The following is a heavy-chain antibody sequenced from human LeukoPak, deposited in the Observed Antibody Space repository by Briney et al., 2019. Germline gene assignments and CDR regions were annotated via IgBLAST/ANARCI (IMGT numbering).Heavy chain of an antibody. J-gene: IGHJ6*03. CDR3: AKGYCSGGSCHHPDYYYYYMDV. Sequence: PGGSLRLSCAASGFTFSSYGMHWVRQAPGKGLEWVAFIRYDGSNKYYADSVKGRFTISRDNAKNSLYLQMNSLRAEDTALYYCAKGYCSGGSCHHPDYYYYYMDVWGKGTTVTISS. D-gene: IGHD2-15*01. CDR1: GFTFSSYG. CDR2: IRYDGSNK. V-gene: IGHV3-30*02.